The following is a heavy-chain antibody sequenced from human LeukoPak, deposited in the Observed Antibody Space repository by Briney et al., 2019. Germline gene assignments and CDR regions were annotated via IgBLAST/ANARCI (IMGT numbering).Heavy chain of an antibody. CDR2: ISSSSSSI. D-gene: IGHD2-15*01. J-gene: IGHJ2*01. CDR1: GFTFSSYS. CDR3: ARELCGGGRCYWYFDL. V-gene: IGHV3-21*06. Sequence: GGPLRLSCAASGFTFSSYSMNWVRQAPGKGLEWVSSISSSSSSIYYTDSVKGRFTISRDNAKNSLYLQMNSLRAEDTAVYYCARELCGGGRCYWYFDLWGRGTLVTVSS.